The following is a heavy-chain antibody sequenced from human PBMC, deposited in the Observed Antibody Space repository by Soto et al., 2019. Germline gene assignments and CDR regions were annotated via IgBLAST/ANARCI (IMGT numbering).Heavy chain of an antibody. CDR2: LYDLDGS. J-gene: IGHJ3*01. Sequence: DVQLVESGGGLIQPGESLRLSCAAFGFTISGKKYVAWVRQAPGTGLEWVSALYDLDGSFYAASVKGRFTTSSDSSKTTVYRQMNDLRPDDTAVYYCATWHEREHAYDVWGQGTTVTVSS. CDR1: GFTISGKKY. CDR3: ATWHEREHAYDV. V-gene: IGHV3-53*01. D-gene: IGHD1-1*01.